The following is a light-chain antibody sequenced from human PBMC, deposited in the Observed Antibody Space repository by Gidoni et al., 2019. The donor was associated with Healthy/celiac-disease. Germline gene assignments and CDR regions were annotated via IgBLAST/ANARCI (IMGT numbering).Light chain of an antibody. CDR1: QSASSSY. CDR3: QQYGSSPPT. J-gene: IGKJ1*01. V-gene: IGKV3-20*01. CDR2: GAS. Sequence: EIVLPQSPGTLSLSLGERATLSCRASQSASSSYLAWYQQKPGQAPRLLIYGASSRATGIPDKFSGRGAGTDFTLAISRLEPEDCAVYYCQQYGSSPPTFGQGTKVEIK.